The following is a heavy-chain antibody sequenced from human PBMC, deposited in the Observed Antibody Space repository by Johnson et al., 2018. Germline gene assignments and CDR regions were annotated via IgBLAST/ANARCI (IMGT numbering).Heavy chain of an antibody. V-gene: IGHV3-7*04. J-gene: IGHJ3*02. CDR2: IKQDGSEK. D-gene: IGHD2-15*01. Sequence: VQLVQSGGGLVQPGGSLRLSCAASGFTSSSYWMSWVRQAPGNGLEWVANIKQDGSEKYYVDSVKGRFTISRDKAKNSLYMQMNSLRAEDTAVDYCARRYCSGGSCYSGLDAFDIWGQGTMVTVSS. CDR1: GFTSSSYW. CDR3: ARRYCSGGSCYSGLDAFDI.